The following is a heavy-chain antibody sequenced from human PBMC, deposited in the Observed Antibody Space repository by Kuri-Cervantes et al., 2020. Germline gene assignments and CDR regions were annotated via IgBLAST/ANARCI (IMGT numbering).Heavy chain of an antibody. CDR3: ARDLTVSRALNPGGTIQGY. D-gene: IGHD4-23*01. J-gene: IGHJ4*02. Sequence: ASVKVSCKASGYTFTSYAMNWVRQAPGQGLEWMGWINTNTGNPTYAQGFTGRFVFSLDTSVSTAYLQISSLKAEDTAVYYCARDLTVSRALNPGGTIQGYWGQGTLGTVSS. CDR1: GYTFTSYA. V-gene: IGHV7-4-1*02. CDR2: INTNTGNP.